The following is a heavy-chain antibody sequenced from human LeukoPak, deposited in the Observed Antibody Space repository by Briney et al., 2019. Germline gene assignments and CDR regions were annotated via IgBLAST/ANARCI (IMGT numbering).Heavy chain of an antibody. CDR3: ARTNYDILTGGMIFDY. CDR2: IWYDGSNK. D-gene: IGHD3-9*01. V-gene: IGHV3-33*08. Sequence: GGSLRLSCAASGFTFSSYAMSWVRQAPGKGLEWVAVIWYDGSNKYYADSVKGRFTISRDNSKNTLYLQMNSLRAEDTAVYYCARTNYDILTGGMIFDYWGQGTLVTVSS. CDR1: GFTFSSYA. J-gene: IGHJ4*02.